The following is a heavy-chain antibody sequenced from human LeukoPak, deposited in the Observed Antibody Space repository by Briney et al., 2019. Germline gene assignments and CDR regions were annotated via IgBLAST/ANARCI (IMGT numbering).Heavy chain of an antibody. J-gene: IGHJ4*02. CDR2: ISSSSSYI. D-gene: IGHD3-22*01. CDR1: GFTFSSYS. V-gene: IGHV3-21*01. CDR3: ARPNTHDYYDSSGYYGYYFDY. Sequence: GGSLRLSCAASGFTFSSYSMNWVRQAPGKGLEWVSSISSSSSYIYYADSVKGRFTISRDNAKNSLYLQMNSLRAEDTAVYYCARPNTHDYYDSSGYYGYYFDYWGRGTLVTVSS.